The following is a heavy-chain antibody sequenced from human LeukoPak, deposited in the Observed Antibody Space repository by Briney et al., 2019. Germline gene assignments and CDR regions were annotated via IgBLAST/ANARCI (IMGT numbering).Heavy chain of an antibody. V-gene: IGHV3-15*01. CDR2: IKSKTDGGTT. J-gene: IGHJ4*02. Sequence: PGGSLRLSCAASGFTSSNAWISWVRQAPGKGLEWVGHIKSKTDGGTTDYAAPVKGRFTISRDDSKNTLYLQMNSLKAEDTGVYYCTTGYCSSTSCWYYFDRWGQGTLVTVSS. CDR1: GFTSSNAW. CDR3: TTGYCSSTSCWYYFDR. D-gene: IGHD2-2*01.